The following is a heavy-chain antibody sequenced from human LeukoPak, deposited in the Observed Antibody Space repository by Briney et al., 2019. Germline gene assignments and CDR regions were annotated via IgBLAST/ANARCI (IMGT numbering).Heavy chain of an antibody. CDR2: IYYSGST. CDR1: GGSISSDDYC. CDR3: AKSREEIRGLDAFDI. V-gene: IGHV4-31*03. J-gene: IGHJ3*02. D-gene: IGHD5-24*01. Sequence: PSETLSLTCSVSGGSISSDDYCWNWIRQHPGKGLEWIGYIYYSGSTYYNPSLKSRVALSVDTSKSQFSLKLSSLTAADTAVYYCAKSREEIRGLDAFDIWGQGTMVTVSS.